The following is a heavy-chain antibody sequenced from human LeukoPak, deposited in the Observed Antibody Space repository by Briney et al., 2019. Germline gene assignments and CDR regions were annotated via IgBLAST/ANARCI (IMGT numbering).Heavy chain of an antibody. D-gene: IGHD3-9*01. CDR3: ARDRYDILTGYYAYYYGMDV. V-gene: IGHV1-69*04. Sequence: GASVKVSCKASGGTFSSYAISWVRQAPGQGLEWMGRIIPILGIANYAQKFQGRVTSTADKSTSTAYMELSSLRSEDTAVYYCARDRYDILTGYYAYYYGMDVWGQGTTVTVSS. CDR1: GGTFSSYA. CDR2: IIPILGIA. J-gene: IGHJ6*02.